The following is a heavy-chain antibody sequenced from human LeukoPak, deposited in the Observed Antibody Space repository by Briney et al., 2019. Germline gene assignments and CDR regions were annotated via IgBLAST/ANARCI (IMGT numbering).Heavy chain of an antibody. CDR3: ATSGGN. J-gene: IGHJ4*02. V-gene: IGHV4-4*02. CDR2: IYLSGRT. Sequence: SGTLSLTCAVSGGSISSRNWWSWVRQPPGKGLEWIGEIYLSGRTNYKPSLKSRVTMSMDQSRNQFSLNLNSVSAADTAVYYCATSGGNWGQGTLVTVSS. CDR1: GGSISSRNW. D-gene: IGHD3-10*01.